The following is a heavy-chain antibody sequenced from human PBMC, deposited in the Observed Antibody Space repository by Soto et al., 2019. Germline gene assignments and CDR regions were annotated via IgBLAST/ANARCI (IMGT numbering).Heavy chain of an antibody. V-gene: IGHV5-51*01. J-gene: IGHJ4*02. CDR1: GYNFANYW. CDR2: IYPGDSDT. CDR3: ARQRASSRWYWIDY. Sequence: GESLKISCKGSGYNFANYWIGWARQMPGKGLEWMGIIYPGDSDTRYSPSFQDQVTISADKSIGTAFLQWNSLKASDTAIYYCARQRASSRWYWIDYWGQGTLVTVSS. D-gene: IGHD6-13*01.